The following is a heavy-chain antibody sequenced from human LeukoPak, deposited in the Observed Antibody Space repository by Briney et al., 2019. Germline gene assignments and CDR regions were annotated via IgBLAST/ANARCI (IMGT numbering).Heavy chain of an antibody. CDR1: GGSFSGYY. V-gene: IGHV4-34*01. J-gene: IGHJ4*02. D-gene: IGHD3-22*01. Sequence: SSETLSLTCAVYGGSFSGYYWSWIRQPPGKGLEWIGEINHRRRTNYNPSLKSRVTISVDTSKNQFSLRLSSVTDADTAVYYCARKPDSSGYHFDYWGQGTLVTVSS. CDR3: ARKPDSSGYHFDY. CDR2: INHRRRT.